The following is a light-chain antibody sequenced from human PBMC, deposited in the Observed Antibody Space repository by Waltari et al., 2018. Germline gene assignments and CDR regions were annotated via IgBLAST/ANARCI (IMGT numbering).Light chain of an antibody. CDR1: QSVGSL. J-gene: IGKJ4*01. V-gene: IGKV3-15*01. Sequence: EIVMTQSPATLSVSPGERATLPCRASQSVGSLLAWYQYKPGQAPRFLIFATSTRAAGIPARFSGSGFGTEFTLTITSLQSEDVAVYYCQQYNNWPITFGGGTKVQIK. CDR3: QQYNNWPIT. CDR2: ATS.